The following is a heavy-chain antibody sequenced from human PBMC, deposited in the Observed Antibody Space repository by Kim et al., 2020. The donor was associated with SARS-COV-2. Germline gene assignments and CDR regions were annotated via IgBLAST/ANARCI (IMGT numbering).Heavy chain of an antibody. CDR3: ASVVEEIRDYYYMYV. Sequence: GGSLRLSCAASGFSVSVTYMSWVRQAPGRGLEWVSVLYTGGSSYYADSVKGRFIISRDDSANTLYLRMNSLSAEATAVYFCASVVEEIRDYYYMYVWGKG. D-gene: IGHD2-15*01. CDR2: LYTGGSS. V-gene: IGHV3-53*01. CDR1: GFSVSVTY. J-gene: IGHJ6*03.